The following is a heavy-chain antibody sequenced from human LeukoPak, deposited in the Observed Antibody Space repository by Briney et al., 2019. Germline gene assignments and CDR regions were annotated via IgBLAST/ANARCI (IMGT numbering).Heavy chain of an antibody. J-gene: IGHJ4*02. CDR3: ARPPRRIAAAGTESRYFDY. CDR1: GYTFTGYY. D-gene: IGHD6-13*01. V-gene: IGHV1-2*02. Sequence: GASVKVSCKASGYTFTGYYMHWVRQAPGRGLEWMGWINPNSGGTNYAQKFQGRVTMTRDTSISTAYMELSRLRSDDTAVYYCARPPRRIAAAGTESRYFDYWGQGTLVTVSS. CDR2: INPNSGGT.